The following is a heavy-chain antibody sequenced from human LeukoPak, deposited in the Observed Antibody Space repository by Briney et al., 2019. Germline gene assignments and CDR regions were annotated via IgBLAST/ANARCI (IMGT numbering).Heavy chain of an antibody. V-gene: IGHV1-69*01. D-gene: IGHD3-9*01. CDR3: PRGGDILTGQFFFDY. Sequence: GSSVKVSCKASGGTFSSYAISWVRQAPGQGLEWMGGIIPIFGTANYAQKFQGRVTITADESTSTAYMELSSLRSEDTAVYYCPRGGDILTGQFFFDYWGQGTLVTVSS. CDR1: GGTFSSYA. J-gene: IGHJ4*02. CDR2: IIPIFGTA.